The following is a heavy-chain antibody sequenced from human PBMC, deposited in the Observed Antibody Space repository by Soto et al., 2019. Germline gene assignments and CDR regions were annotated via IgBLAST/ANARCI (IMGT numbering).Heavy chain of an antibody. Sequence: QITLKESGPTLVEPTQTLTLTCSFSGFSLTNSGVGVGWFRQAPGKALECLGIMYWDNDRRYNPSLKTRLTITQDPPNNKVVLSLTYMEPVDTGTYYCAHRVFYSAWDVGWFDSWGQGTPVTVS. CDR2: MYWDNDR. J-gene: IGHJ5*01. V-gene: IGHV2-5*02. CDR3: AHRVFYSAWDVGWFDS. D-gene: IGHD2-15*01. CDR1: GFSLTNSGVG.